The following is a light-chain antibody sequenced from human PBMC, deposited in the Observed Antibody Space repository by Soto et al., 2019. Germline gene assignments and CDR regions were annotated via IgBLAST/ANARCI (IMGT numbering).Light chain of an antibody. CDR3: QKYNSYSEA. CDR1: QSISGW. Sequence: DIQRTQSPSTVSASGGDIISTTCRARQSISGWLAWYQHTPVKAPKLLIYDASSLDSGVPSRFSGSGSGTEITLTTSSLQTDDFAPYYSQKYNSYSEAFGQGTKVDIK. CDR2: DAS. J-gene: IGKJ1*01. V-gene: IGKV1-5*01.